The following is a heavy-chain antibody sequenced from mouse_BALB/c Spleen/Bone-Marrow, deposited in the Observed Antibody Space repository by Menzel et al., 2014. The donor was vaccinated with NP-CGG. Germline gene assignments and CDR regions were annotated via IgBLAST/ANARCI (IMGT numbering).Heavy chain of an antibody. V-gene: IGHV1-18*01. J-gene: IGHJ3*01. CDR2: ISPNIGGT. Sequence: EVQLVESGPELLKPGASVKISCKTSGYTFTDYTLHWVKQSHGKSLEWIGGISPNIGGTNYNQKFKGKATLTLDKSSSTAYMELRSLTSEDSAVYYCARGRTAYWGQGTLVTVSA. CDR1: GYTFTDYT. CDR3: ARGRTAY.